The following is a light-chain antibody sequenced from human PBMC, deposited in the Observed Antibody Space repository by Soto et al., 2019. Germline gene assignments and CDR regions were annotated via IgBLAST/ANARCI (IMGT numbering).Light chain of an antibody. CDR1: QSVSSSY. CDR3: QHYNSYSEA. Sequence: ESVFTQSSGTLSLSPGERATLSCRGSQSVSSSYLAWYQQKPGQAPRLLIYGASSRATGIPDRFSGSGSGTEFTLTISSLQPDDFATYYCQHYNSYSEAFGQGTKV. J-gene: IGKJ1*01. CDR2: GAS. V-gene: IGKV3-20*01.